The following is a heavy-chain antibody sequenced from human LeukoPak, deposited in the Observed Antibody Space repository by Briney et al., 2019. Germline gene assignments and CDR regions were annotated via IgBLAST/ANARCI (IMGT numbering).Heavy chain of an antibody. J-gene: IGHJ4*02. CDR1: GSIFTSYW. CDR2: IYPGDSDT. Sequence: GESLKISCKGSGSIFTSYWIGWVRQMPGKGLEWMGIIYPGDSDTRYSPSFQGEVTISADKSISTAYLQWSSLKASDTAMYYCARHAEYGDYYYFDYWGQGTLVTVSS. CDR3: ARHAEYGDYYYFDY. D-gene: IGHD4-17*01. V-gene: IGHV5-51*01.